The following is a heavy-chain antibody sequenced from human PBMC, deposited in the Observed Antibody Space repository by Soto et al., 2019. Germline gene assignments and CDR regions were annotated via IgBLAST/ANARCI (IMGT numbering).Heavy chain of an antibody. V-gene: IGHV3-30-3*01. Sequence: QVQLVESGGGVVQPGRSLRLSCAASGFTFSSYAMHWVRQAPGKGLEWVAVISYDGSNKYYADSVKGRFTISRDNSKNTLYLQMNSLRAEDTAVYYCARVNPQWGVGATFSELGYWGQGTLVTVSS. CDR2: ISYDGSNK. CDR1: GFTFSSYA. CDR3: ARVNPQWGVGATFSELGY. D-gene: IGHD1-26*01. J-gene: IGHJ4*02.